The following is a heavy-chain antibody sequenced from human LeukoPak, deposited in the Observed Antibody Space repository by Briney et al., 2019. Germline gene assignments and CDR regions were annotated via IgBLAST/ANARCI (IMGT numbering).Heavy chain of an antibody. J-gene: IGHJ4*02. D-gene: IGHD2-15*01. Sequence: SETLSLTCTVAGGSISSYYWSWIRQPPGKGLEWIGYIYFSGSTHYNPSLKSRVTISVDTSKNQFSLKLSSVTAADTAVYYCARRSGGSFDYWGQGTLVTVSS. CDR3: ARRSGGSFDY. CDR2: IYFSGST. V-gene: IGHV4-59*01. CDR1: GGSISSYY.